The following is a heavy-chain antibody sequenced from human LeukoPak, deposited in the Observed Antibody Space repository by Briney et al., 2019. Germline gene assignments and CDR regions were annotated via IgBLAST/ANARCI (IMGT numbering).Heavy chain of an antibody. CDR3: ARDTAMVPNWFDP. J-gene: IGHJ5*02. CDR1: GYTFTGYY. D-gene: IGHD5-18*01. V-gene: IGHV1-2*02. Sequence: ASVKVSCKAPGYTFTGYYMHWVRQAPGQGLEWMGWINPNSGGTNYAQKFQGRVTMTRDTSISTAYMELSRLRSDDTAVYYCARDTAMVPNWFDPWGQGTLVTVSS. CDR2: INPNSGGT.